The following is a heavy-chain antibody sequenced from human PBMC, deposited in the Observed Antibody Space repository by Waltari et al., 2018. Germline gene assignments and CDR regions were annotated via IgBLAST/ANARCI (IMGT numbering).Heavy chain of an antibody. CDR2: INPDGSQK. J-gene: IGHJ4*02. CDR3: TTLARGESGDY. Sequence: EVQLVASGGGLVQPGGSLRLPCAASGFTFTPYWMKWIRQAPGKGLEWVANINPDGSQKFYVDSVKGRFTVSRDNAQNSLYLQMNNLRAEDTAVYYCTTLARGESGDYWGQGTLVTVSS. CDR1: GFTFTPYW. D-gene: IGHD3-10*01. V-gene: IGHV3-7*01.